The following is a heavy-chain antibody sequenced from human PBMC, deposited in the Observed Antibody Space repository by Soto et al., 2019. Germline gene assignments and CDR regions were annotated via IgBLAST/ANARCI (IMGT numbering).Heavy chain of an antibody. CDR1: GLTFSKFW. CDR3: ATLNSFGSDF. Sequence: GGSLRLSCAVSGLTFSKFWMHWVRQAPGKGLVWVSYVMGDGTTTDYADSVKGRFTISRDNAKNTVFLQMNSLRAEDTAVHYCATLNSFGSDFWGHGTLVTVSS. D-gene: IGHD3-3*01. V-gene: IGHV3-74*01. J-gene: IGHJ4*01. CDR2: VMGDGTTT.